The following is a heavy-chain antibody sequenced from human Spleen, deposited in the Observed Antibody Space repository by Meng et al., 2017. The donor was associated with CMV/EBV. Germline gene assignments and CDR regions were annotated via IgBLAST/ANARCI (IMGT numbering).Heavy chain of an antibody. CDR2: ISAYNGNT. V-gene: IGHV1-18*01. CDR3: ARDNWDYCTSSSCYRNSWFDP. Sequence: ASVKVSCKAFGYTFTVYGVSWVRQAPGQGLEWMGWISAYNGNTDYAQKFQGRVTMTTDTSTGTAYMELRSLRSDDTAVYYCARDNWDYCTSSSCYRNSWFDPWGQGTLVTVSS. J-gene: IGHJ5*02. D-gene: IGHD2-2*01. CDR1: GYTFTVYG.